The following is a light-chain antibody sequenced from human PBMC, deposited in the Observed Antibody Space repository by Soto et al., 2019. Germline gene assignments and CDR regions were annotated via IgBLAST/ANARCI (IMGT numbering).Light chain of an antibody. CDR1: QRISNN. CDR2: GAS. CDR3: QQFNYWPPWT. J-gene: IGKJ1*01. Sequence: EVVMTQSPATLSVSPGERVTLSCRASQRISNNVAWYQQRPGQTPRLLIYGASTRASGVPARFSGSGFGADFTLAISGLQSEDVAIYYCQQFNYWPPWTLGQRTKVDI. V-gene: IGKV3-15*01.